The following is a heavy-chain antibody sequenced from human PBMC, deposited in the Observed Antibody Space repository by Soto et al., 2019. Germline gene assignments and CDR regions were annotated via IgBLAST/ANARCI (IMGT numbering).Heavy chain of an antibody. Sequence: SETLSLTCTVSGGSISSSSYYWGWIRQPPGKGLEWIGSIYYSGSTYYNPSLKSRVTISVDTSKNQFSLKLSSVTAADTAVYYCARPKRITMVRGVIIRPYYYYMDVWGKGTTLTVSS. D-gene: IGHD3-10*01. J-gene: IGHJ6*03. CDR1: GGSISSSSYY. V-gene: IGHV4-39*01. CDR2: IYYSGST. CDR3: ARPKRITMVRGVIIRPYYYYMDV.